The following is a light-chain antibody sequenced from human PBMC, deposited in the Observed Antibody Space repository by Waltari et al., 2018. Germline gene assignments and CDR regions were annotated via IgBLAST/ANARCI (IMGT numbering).Light chain of an antibody. CDR1: QTVSSGY. CDR3: QQYDSSPPWT. V-gene: IGKV3-20*01. Sequence: VLTQSPGTLSLSPGDRATLSCRASQTVSSGYLAWYQQKAGQAPRLLISRASSRAAGIPDRFSGSGSGTDFTLTISRREPEDSAVYYCQQYDSSPPWTFGQGTKVEIK. CDR2: RAS. J-gene: IGKJ1*01.